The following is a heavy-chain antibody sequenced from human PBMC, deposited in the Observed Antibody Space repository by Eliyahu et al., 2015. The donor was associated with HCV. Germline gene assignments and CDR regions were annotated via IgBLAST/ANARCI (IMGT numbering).Heavy chain of an antibody. CDR2: IGGSGNDK. CDR1: GFTFXNYG. J-gene: IGHJ4*02. V-gene: IGHV3-23*04. CDR3: ARDLNYFDS. Sequence: EVHLEQSGGXMVQPGGSLXLSCTASGFTFXNYGMSWVRQAPGKGLEWVSTIGGSGNDKYYAASVKGRFTVSRDNSQNIFYLQMNSLTAGDTAFYYCARDLNYFDSWGQGXLVTVSS.